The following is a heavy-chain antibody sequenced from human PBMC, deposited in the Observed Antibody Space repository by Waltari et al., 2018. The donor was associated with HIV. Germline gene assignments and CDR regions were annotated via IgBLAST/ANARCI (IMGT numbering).Heavy chain of an antibody. D-gene: IGHD6-13*01. CDR3: AKAQQQLVPIFDY. V-gene: IGHV3-9*01. CDR2: ISWNSGSI. Sequence: EVQLVESGGGLVQPGRSLRLSCAASGFTFDDYAMHWVRQAPGKGLEWVSGISWNSGSIGYADSVKGRFTISRDNAKNSLYLQMNSLRAEDTALYYCAKAQQQLVPIFDYWGQGTLVTVSS. CDR1: GFTFDDYA. J-gene: IGHJ4*02.